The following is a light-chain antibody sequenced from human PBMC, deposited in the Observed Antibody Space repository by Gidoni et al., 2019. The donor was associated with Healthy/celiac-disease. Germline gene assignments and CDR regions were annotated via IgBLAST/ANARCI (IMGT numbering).Light chain of an antibody. CDR1: HGISNS. CDR2: AAS. CDR3: QKYNSAPLT. J-gene: IGKJ4*01. Sequence: DIQMTQSPSSLSASVGDRVTSTCRASHGISNSLAWYQQKPGKVPKLLIYAASTLQSGAPSRFSGSGSGTDFTLTISSLQPEDVATYYCQKYNSAPLTFGGXTKVEIK. V-gene: IGKV1-27*01.